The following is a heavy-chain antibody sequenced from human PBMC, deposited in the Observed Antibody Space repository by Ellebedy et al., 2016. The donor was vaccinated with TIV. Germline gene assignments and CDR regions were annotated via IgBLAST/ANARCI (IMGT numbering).Heavy chain of an antibody. D-gene: IGHD4-23*01. CDR2: IYSGGDGGDT. J-gene: IGHJ4*02. CDR3: ARDAAGNGGKLDY. V-gene: IGHV3-23*03. CDR1: GFTFTRYA. Sequence: GESLKISCSASGFTFTRYAISWVRQAPGKGLEWVSVIYSGGDGGDTYYADSVKGRFTISRDNSKNTLYLQMNSLRAEDTAVYYCARDAAGNGGKLDYWGQGALVTVSS.